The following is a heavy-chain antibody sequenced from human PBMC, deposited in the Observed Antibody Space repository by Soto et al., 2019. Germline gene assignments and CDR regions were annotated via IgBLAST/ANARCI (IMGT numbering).Heavy chain of an antibody. J-gene: IGHJ5*02. V-gene: IGHV1-69*01. CDR2: IIPVFGKT. CDR1: GGTFSNFA. D-gene: IGHD1-1*01. Sequence: QLQLVQSGAEVKKPGSSVKVSCKASGGTFSNFAINWVRQAPGQGLEWMGGIIPVFGKTKYAQKFQGRVQFTADGSNNTAYMGVKSLESEETAVYYFARGSPTTGTSWVDPWGQGTLVTVSS. CDR3: ARGSPTTGTSWVDP.